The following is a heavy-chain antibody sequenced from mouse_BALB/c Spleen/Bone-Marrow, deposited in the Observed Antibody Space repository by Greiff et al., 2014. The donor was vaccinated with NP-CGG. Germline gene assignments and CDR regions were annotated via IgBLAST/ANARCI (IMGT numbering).Heavy chain of an antibody. Sequence: EVQGLESGAELVKPGASVKLSCTASGFNIKDTYIHWVMQRPEQGLAWIGRIDPASGDTKFDPKFQGKATITADTSSNTAYLQVTSLTSEDTAVYYCARVNPWYFDVWGAGTTVTVSS. CDR2: IDPASGDT. D-gene: IGHD2-2*01. CDR3: ARVNPWYFDV. CDR1: GFNIKDTY. J-gene: IGHJ1*01. V-gene: IGHV14-3*02.